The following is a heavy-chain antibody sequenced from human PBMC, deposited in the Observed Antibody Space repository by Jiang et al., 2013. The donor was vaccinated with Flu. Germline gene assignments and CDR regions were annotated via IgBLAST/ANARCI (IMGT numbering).Heavy chain of an antibody. CDR3: ARGGRGHYGSGSIY. CDR2: IYHSGST. Sequence: SISSGGYSWSWIRQPPGKGLEWIGYIYHSGSTYYNRPSKSRVTISVDRSKNQFSLKLSSVTAADTAVYYCARGGRGHYGSGSIYWGQGTLVTVSS. D-gene: IGHD3-10*01. CDR1: SISSGGYS. J-gene: IGHJ4*02. V-gene: IGHV4-30-2*01.